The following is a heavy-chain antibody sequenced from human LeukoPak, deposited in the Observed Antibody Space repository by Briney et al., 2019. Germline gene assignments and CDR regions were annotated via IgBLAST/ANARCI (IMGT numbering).Heavy chain of an antibody. D-gene: IGHD3-3*01. J-gene: IGHJ4*02. Sequence: SETLSLTCTVSGGSISSYYRSWIRQPPGKGLEWIGYIYYSGSTNYNPSLKSRVTISVDTSKNQFSLKLSSVTAADTAVYYCARGGTIFGVVGDYWGQGTLVTVSS. V-gene: IGHV4-59*01. CDR3: ARGGTIFGVVGDY. CDR2: IYYSGST. CDR1: GGSISSYY.